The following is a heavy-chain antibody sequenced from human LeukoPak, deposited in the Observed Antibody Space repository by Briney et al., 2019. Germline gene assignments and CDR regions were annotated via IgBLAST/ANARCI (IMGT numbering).Heavy chain of an antibody. Sequence: PGGSLRLSCAASGFTFSNYWINWVRQAPGKGLEWVANINQDGSEKYYVDSVRGRFTISRDNAKNTLYLQMNSLRAEDTAVYYCARVGGSGSYYNSWGQGTLVTVSS. D-gene: IGHD3-10*01. CDR3: ARVGGSGSYYNS. J-gene: IGHJ4*02. CDR1: GFTFSNYW. CDR2: INQDGSEK. V-gene: IGHV3-7*01.